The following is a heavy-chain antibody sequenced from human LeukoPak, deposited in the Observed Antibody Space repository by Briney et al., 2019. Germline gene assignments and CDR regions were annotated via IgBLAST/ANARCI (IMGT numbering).Heavy chain of an antibody. CDR3: ASEGPDPDFDY. J-gene: IGHJ4*02. Sequence: GGSLRLSCAASGFTLSSYAMHWVREAPGKGLEWVAVISYDGSNKYYADSVKGRFTISRDNSKNTLYLQMNSLRAEDTAVYYCASEGPDPDFDYWGQGTLVTVSS. CDR1: GFTLSSYA. CDR2: ISYDGSNK. V-gene: IGHV3-30*04.